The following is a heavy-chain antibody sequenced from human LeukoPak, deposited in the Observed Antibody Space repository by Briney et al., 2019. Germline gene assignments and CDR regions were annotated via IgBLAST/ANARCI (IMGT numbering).Heavy chain of an antibody. CDR3: ARGEGLSIFAVLLT. D-gene: IGHD3-3*02. Sequence: ASVKLSCKTSGYTFTNNYIHWIRQAPGQGVEWMGWINPKYGGTHYAQKFQERFTITTDTSISTAYMDLRTLESADTAFYYCARGEGLSIFAVLLTWGQGTLVTVSS. CDR1: GYTFTNNY. J-gene: IGHJ4*02. CDR2: INPKYGGT. V-gene: IGHV1-2*02.